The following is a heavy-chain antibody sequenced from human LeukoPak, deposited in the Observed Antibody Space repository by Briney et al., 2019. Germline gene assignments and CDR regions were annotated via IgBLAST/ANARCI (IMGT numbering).Heavy chain of an antibody. CDR2: IYFSGGT. V-gene: IGHV4-39*01. D-gene: IGHD3-10*01. J-gene: IGHJ4*02. CDR3: ARQTGSGLFSLP. CDR1: GDSISSSNCY. Sequence: AETLSLTCTVSGDSISSSNCYWGWIRQPPGKGLEWIGSIYFSGGTYYNASLKSRVTISVDTSNNQFSLKLSSVTAADTAVYYCARQTGSGLFSLPGGQGTLVTVSS.